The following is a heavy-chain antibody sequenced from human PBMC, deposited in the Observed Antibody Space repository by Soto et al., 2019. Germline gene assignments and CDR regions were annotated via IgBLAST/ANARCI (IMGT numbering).Heavy chain of an antibody. J-gene: IGHJ6*02. CDR3: AKDLQSYGDYDYYCYGMDV. CDR1: GFAFSTYG. D-gene: IGHD4-17*01. V-gene: IGHV3-30*18. CDR2: ISYDGTNK. Sequence: QVQLVESGGGEVQPGRSLTISCGASGFAFSTYGMHWGRQTPGKGLEWVAVISYDGTNKFYSDSVKGRFTISRDNFKNTLTLQMNSLRADDTAVYSCAKDLQSYGDYDYYCYGMDVWGRGTRVTVSS.